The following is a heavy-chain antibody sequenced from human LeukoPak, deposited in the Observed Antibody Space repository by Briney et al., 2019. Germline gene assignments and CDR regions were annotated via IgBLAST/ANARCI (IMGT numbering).Heavy chain of an antibody. CDR1: GFTFSSYA. V-gene: IGHV3-23*01. CDR3: AKLLWFGDSSWFDP. D-gene: IGHD3-10*01. J-gene: IGHJ5*02. Sequence: GGSLRLSCAASGFTFSSYAMSWVRQAPGKGLEWVSAISGSGGSTYYADSVKGRFTISRDNSKSTLYPQMNSLRAEDTAVYYCAKLLWFGDSSWFDPWGQGTLVTVSS. CDR2: ISGSGGST.